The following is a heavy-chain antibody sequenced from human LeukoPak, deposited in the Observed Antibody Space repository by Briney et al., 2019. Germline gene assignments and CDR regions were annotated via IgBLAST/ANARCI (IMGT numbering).Heavy chain of an antibody. Sequence: GRSLRLSCAASGFTFSSYGMHWVRQAPGKGLEWVAVISYDGSNKYYADSVKGRFTISRDNSKNTLYLQMNSLRAEDTAVYYCAKDQDSYYGSGNLNPPFDYWGQGTLVSVSS. CDR1: GFTFSSYG. J-gene: IGHJ4*02. V-gene: IGHV3-30*18. D-gene: IGHD3-10*01. CDR2: ISYDGSNK. CDR3: AKDQDSYYGSGNLNPPFDY.